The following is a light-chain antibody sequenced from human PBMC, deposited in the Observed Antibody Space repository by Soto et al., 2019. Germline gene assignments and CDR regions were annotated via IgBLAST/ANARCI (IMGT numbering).Light chain of an antibody. V-gene: IGLV2-14*01. CDR1: SSDVGGYHY. CDR2: EVG. CDR3: SSYTGTNTLPYV. Sequence: QSVLTQPASVSGSPGQSITISCTVTSSDVGGYHYVSWYQQHPGKAPQLLIYEVGYRPSEVSNRFSGSKSGNTASLTISGLQADDEADYYCSSYTGTNTLPYVFGTGTKVTVL. J-gene: IGLJ1*01.